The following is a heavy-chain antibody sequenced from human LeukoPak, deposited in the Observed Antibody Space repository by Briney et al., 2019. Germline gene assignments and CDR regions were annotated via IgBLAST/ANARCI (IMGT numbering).Heavy chain of an antibody. CDR1: GGTFSSYA. CDR3: ARVGIYCSSTSCYGARPTVYFDY. Sequence: GASVKVSCKASGGTFSSYAISWVRQAPGQGLEWMGGIIPIFGTANYAQKFQGRVTITADKSTSTAYMELSSLRSEDTAVYYCARVGIYCSSTSCYGARPTVYFDYWGQGTLVTVSS. D-gene: IGHD2-2*01. J-gene: IGHJ4*02. V-gene: IGHV1-69*06. CDR2: IIPIFGTA.